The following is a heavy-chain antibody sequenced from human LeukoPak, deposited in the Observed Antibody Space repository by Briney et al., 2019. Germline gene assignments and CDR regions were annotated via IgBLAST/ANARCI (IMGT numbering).Heavy chain of an antibody. J-gene: IGHJ5*02. Sequence: GGSLRLSCAASGFTFSSNYMSWVRQAPGKGLEWVSVIYSGGSTYYADSVKGRFTISRDNSKNTLYLQMNSLRAEDTAVYYCARLWGGIAAAGTLWFDPWGQGTLVTVSS. CDR3: ARLWGGIAAAGTLWFDP. CDR2: IYSGGST. V-gene: IGHV3-66*04. D-gene: IGHD6-13*01. CDR1: GFTFSSNY.